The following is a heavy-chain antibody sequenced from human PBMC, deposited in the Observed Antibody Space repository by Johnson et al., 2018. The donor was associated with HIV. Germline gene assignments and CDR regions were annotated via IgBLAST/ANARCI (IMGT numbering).Heavy chain of an antibody. CDR2: IWFDGSSK. CDR1: GFTFSTYG. CDR3: GRHRDDAFDI. J-gene: IGHJ3*02. V-gene: IGHV3-33*01. D-gene: IGHD2-21*02. Sequence: QVQLVESGGGVVQPGRSLRLSCAASGFTFSTYGMHWVRQAPDKGLEWVAFIWFDGSSKYYADSVKGRFTISRDNAENSLYLQMNNLRAEDTAVYYCGRHRDDAFDIWGQGTMVTVSS.